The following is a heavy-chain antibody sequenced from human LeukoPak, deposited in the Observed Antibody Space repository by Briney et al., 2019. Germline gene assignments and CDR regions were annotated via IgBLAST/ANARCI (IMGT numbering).Heavy chain of an antibody. V-gene: IGHV4-39*07. CDR3: ARAPHFFDSSGSRYYFDY. D-gene: IGHD3-22*01. Sequence: SETLSLTCTVSGGSIRSTTYYWGWIRQPPGKGLEWIGSIYYSGNTYYSPSLMSRVTISVDTSKNQFSLNLSSVTAADTAIYYCARAPHFFDSSGSRYYFDYWGQGALVTVSS. CDR2: IYYSGNT. CDR1: GGSIRSTTYY. J-gene: IGHJ4*02.